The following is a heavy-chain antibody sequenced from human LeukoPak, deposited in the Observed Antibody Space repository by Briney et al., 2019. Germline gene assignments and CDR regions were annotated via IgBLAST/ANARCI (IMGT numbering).Heavy chain of an antibody. Sequence: SETLSLTCTVSGGSISSSSYYWGWIRQPPGKGLEWIGSIYYSGSTYYNPSLKSRVTISVDTSKNQFSLKLSSVTAADTAVYYCARDSDSSSWYEGLNWFDPWGQGTLVTVSS. D-gene: IGHD6-13*01. CDR1: GGSISSSSYY. V-gene: IGHV4-39*07. J-gene: IGHJ5*02. CDR2: IYYSGST. CDR3: ARDSDSSSWYEGLNWFDP.